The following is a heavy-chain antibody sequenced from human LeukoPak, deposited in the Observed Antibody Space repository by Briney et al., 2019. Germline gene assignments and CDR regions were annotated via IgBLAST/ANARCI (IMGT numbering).Heavy chain of an antibody. Sequence: PGGSLRLSCAASGFTFSSYSMNWVRQAPGKGLEWVSNISGAGITTDYADSVKGRFTISRDNSKNTLYLQMNSLRAEDTAMYYCAKDVRGYNRPFDYWGQGTLVTVSS. CDR3: AKDVRGYNRPFDY. CDR2: ISGAGITT. D-gene: IGHD3-10*02. CDR1: GFTFSSYS. V-gene: IGHV3-23*01. J-gene: IGHJ4*02.